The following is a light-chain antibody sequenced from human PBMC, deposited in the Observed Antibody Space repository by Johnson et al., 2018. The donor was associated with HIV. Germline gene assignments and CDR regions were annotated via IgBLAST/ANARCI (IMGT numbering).Light chain of an antibody. CDR1: SSNIGNNY. CDR2: DNN. Sequence: QSVLTQPPSVSAAPGQKVTISCSGSSSNIGNNYVSWYQQLPGTATKLLIYDNNKRPSGIPDRFSGSKSGTSATLGITGLPTGDEADYYCGTWDGSLVAGVFVNGTKVTVL. CDR3: GTWDGSLVAGV. J-gene: IGLJ1*01. V-gene: IGLV1-51*01.